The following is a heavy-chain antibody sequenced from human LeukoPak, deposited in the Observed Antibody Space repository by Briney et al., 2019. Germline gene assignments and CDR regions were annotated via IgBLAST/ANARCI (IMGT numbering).Heavy chain of an antibody. CDR3: ARDGGGDY. CDR1: GFTFSLYS. J-gene: IGHJ4*02. V-gene: IGHV3-48*01. CDR2: ITSGSSTI. D-gene: IGHD3-16*01. Sequence: PGRSLRLSCAASGFTFSLYSMNWVRQAPGKGLEWVSYITSGSSTIYYAESVRGRFTISRDNAKNSLFLQMNSLRAEDTAVYYCARDGGGDYWGQGTLVTVSS.